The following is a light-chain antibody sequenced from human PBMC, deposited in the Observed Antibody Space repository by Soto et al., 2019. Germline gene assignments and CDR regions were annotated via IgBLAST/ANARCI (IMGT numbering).Light chain of an antibody. CDR2: DVS. CDR1: SSDVGAYNY. J-gene: IGLJ1*01. V-gene: IGLV2-14*03. Sequence: QSVLTQPASVSGSPGQSITISCTGTSSDVGAYNYVSWYQHHPGKAPKLIIHDVSTRPSGVSDRFSGSKSGNTASLTISGLQAADEADYYCSSYAGSNWYVFGTGTKVTVL. CDR3: SSYAGSNWYV.